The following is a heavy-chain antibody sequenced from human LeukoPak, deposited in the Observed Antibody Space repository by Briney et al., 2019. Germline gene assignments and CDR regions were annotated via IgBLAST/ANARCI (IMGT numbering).Heavy chain of an antibody. CDR3: ATAPSIEWELLPLGRRYYYYYGMDV. D-gene: IGHD1-26*01. V-gene: IGHV1-24*01. J-gene: IGHJ6*02. Sequence: GASVKVSCKVSGYTLTELSMHWVRQAPGKGLEWMGGFDPEDGETIYAQKFRGRVTMTEDTSTDTAYMELSSLGSEDTAVYYCATAPSIEWELLPLGRRYYYYYGMDVWGQGTTVTVSS. CDR1: GYTLTELS. CDR2: FDPEDGET.